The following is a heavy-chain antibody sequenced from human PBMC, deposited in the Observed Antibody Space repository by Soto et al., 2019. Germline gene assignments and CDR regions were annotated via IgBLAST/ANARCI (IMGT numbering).Heavy chain of an antibody. CDR3: VRSRPSCGGDCLPLDL. V-gene: IGHV3-7*01. Sequence: GGSLRLSCAIFESTVSRDWMNWVRQAPGKGLEWVAHINQDGSEKYYADSVKGRFTITRDNARNSLYLQMNSLRVGDTGVYHCVRSRPSCGGDCLPLDLWGQGTLVTVSS. J-gene: IGHJ5*02. CDR2: INQDGSEK. CDR1: ESTVSRDW. D-gene: IGHD2-21*02.